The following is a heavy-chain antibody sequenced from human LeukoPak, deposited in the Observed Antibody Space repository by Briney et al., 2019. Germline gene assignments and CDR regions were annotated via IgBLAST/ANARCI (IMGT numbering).Heavy chain of an antibody. Sequence: GASVKVSCKASGYTFTSYDINWVRQATGQGLEWMGWMNPNSGNTGYAQKFQGRVTMTRNTSISTAYMELSSLRSEDTAVYYCASRLSTGYSYGGGLDVWGKGTTVTVSS. J-gene: IGHJ6*04. CDR1: GYTFTSYD. CDR3: ASRLSTGYSYGGGLDV. D-gene: IGHD5-18*01. V-gene: IGHV1-8*01. CDR2: MNPNSGNT.